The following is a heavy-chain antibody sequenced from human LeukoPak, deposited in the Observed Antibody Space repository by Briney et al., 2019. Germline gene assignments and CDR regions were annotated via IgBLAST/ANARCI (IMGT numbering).Heavy chain of an antibody. CDR3: RRVYYYLSSGYYYAF. Sequence: ASVKVSCKASGYTFTGYYMHWVRQAPGQGLEWMGWINPNSGGTHYAQKYQGRLTMNRDTSISTAYIQRSRLGSNDTPVECWRRVYYYLSSGYYYAFWGQGTLVSVSS. CDR2: INPNSGGT. V-gene: IGHV1-2*02. J-gene: IGHJ4*02. CDR1: GYTFTGYY. D-gene: IGHD3-22*01.